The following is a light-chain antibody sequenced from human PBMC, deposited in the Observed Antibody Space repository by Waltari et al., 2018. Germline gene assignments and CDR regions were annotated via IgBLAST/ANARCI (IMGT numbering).Light chain of an antibody. CDR3: QKYNIAPRT. V-gene: IGKV4-1*01. CDR1: QSVLYSPNNKNY. CDR2: WAS. Sequence: DIVMTQSPDSLAVSLGERATINCKSSQSVLYSPNNKNYLAWFQQKPGQPPKLLIYWASTRESGVPDRFSGSGSETDFTLTISSLQPEDVATYYCQKYNIAPRTFGPGTKVEIK. J-gene: IGKJ1*01.